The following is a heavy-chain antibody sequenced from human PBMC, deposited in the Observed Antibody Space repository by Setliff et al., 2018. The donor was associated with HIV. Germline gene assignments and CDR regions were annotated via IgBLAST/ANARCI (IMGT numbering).Heavy chain of an antibody. D-gene: IGHD3-3*01. CDR3: ARQMTIPGVAVTPVDY. Sequence: LSLTCTVSGGSIRSYYWSWIRQPPGKGLEWIGYVFYNGDTAYNPSLKSRLTILVDTSKSQFSLKLTSVTAADTAVYYCARQMTIPGVAVTPVDYWGQGALVTVSS. CDR2: VFYNGDT. J-gene: IGHJ4*02. CDR1: GGSIRSYY. V-gene: IGHV4-59*08.